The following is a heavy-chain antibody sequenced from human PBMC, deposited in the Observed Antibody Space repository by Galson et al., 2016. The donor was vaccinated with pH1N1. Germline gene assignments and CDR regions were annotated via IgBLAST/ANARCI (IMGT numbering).Heavy chain of an antibody. J-gene: IGHJ4*02. V-gene: IGHV4-61*02. CDR1: GGSISRGSYY. CDR2: IYTSGST. CDR3: ARVGLGGPFDS. D-gene: IGHD3-16*01. Sequence: TLSLTCSVSGGSISRGSYYWNWIRQPAGRGLEWIGRIYTSGSTNYNPSLKSQVTISLDTSKNQISLKLSSVTAADTAVYYCARVGLGGPFDSWGLGTPVTVSS.